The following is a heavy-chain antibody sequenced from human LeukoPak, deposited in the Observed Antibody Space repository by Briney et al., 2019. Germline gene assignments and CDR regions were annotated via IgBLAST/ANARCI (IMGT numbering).Heavy chain of an antibody. CDR2: IYQNRTT. V-gene: IGHV4-4*02. CDR3: ARTYGSGSYLDY. J-gene: IGHJ4*02. CDR1: GDSLRSSNNW. D-gene: IGHD3-10*01. Sequence: PSGTLSLTCSVSGDSLRSSNNWWSWVRQPPGQGLEWIGEIYQNRTTHYNPSLKSRVAMSVDTAKNQFSLKVSSVTAADTAVYFCARTYGSGSYLDYWGQGTLVTVSS.